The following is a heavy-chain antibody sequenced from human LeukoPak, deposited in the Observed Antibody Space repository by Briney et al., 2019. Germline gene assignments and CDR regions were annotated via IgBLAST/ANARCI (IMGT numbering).Heavy chain of an antibody. Sequence: GGSLRLSCAASGFTFSSYWMSWVRQAPGKGLEWVANIKQDGSESYYVDSVKGRFTISRDNAKNSLYLQMNSLRAEDTAVYYCARLQYSFLYGSGSYGVDYWGQGTLVTVSS. CDR3: ARLQYSFLYGSGSYGVDY. CDR1: GFTFSSYW. J-gene: IGHJ4*02. D-gene: IGHD3-10*01. CDR2: IKQDGSES. V-gene: IGHV3-7*01.